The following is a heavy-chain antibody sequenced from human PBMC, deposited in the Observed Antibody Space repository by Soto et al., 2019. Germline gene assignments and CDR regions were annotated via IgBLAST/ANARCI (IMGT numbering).Heavy chain of an antibody. D-gene: IGHD5-18*01. V-gene: IGHV3-74*01. CDR1: GFTFSSYW. CDR2: INSDGSST. Sequence: GGSLRLSCAASGFTFSSYWMHWVRQAPGKGLVWVSRINSDGSSTSYADSVKGRFTISRDNAKNTLYLQMNSLRAEDTAVYYCARDVDTAMVFPYGMDVWGQGTTVTVSS. CDR3: ARDVDTAMVFPYGMDV. J-gene: IGHJ6*02.